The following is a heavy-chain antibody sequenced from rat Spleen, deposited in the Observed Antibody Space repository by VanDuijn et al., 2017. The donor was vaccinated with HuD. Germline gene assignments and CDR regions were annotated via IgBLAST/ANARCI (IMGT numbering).Heavy chain of an antibody. D-gene: IGHD3-6*01. CDR1: GFTFSDYN. CDR2: ISYDGDNT. CDR3: TRNWDY. J-gene: IGHJ2*01. Sequence: EVQVVESGGGLVQPGRSLKLSCVTSGFTFSDYNMAWVRQAPRKGLEWVATISYDGDNTYYPDSVRGRFTISSDNSKSTLYLQMNSLRSEDTATYYGTRNWDYWGQEVMVTVSS. V-gene: IGHV5-7*01.